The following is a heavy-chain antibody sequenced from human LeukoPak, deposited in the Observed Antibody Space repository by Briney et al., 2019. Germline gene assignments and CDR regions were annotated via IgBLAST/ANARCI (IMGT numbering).Heavy chain of an antibody. D-gene: IGHD1-26*01. CDR1: GFTFSSYW. CDR3: ARYPKVGAPRGAFDI. CDR2: INSDGSST. V-gene: IGHV3-74*01. J-gene: IGHJ3*02. Sequence: GGSLRLSCAASGFTFSSYWMHWVRQAPGKGLVWVSRINSDGSSTSYADSVKGRFTISRDNAKNTLYLQMNSLRAEDTAVYYCARYPKVGAPRGAFDIWAKGQWSPSLQ.